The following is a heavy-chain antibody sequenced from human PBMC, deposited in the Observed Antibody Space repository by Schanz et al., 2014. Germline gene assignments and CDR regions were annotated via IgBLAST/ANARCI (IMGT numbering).Heavy chain of an antibody. Sequence: QVQLVQSGVEVKRPGASVRVSCKASGYSFTDYAIHWVRQAPGQGLEWMGWISGYNGDTNYAPKFQDRVTMTTDTSTGITSLELRNLKSDDTAVYYCARDRVSFVRGPLGVDWGQGTHVIDSS. CDR1: GYSFTDYA. J-gene: IGHJ4*02. D-gene: IGHD3-10*01. CDR3: ARDRVSFVRGPLGVD. CDR2: ISGYNGDT. V-gene: IGHV1-18*01.